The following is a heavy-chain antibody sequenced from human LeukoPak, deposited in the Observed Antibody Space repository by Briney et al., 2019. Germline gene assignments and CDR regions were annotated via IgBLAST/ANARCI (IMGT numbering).Heavy chain of an antibody. CDR1: GYTFTSYY. CDR2: INPSGGST. J-gene: IGHJ6*02. Sequence: ASVKVSCKASGYTFTSYYMHWVRQAPGQGLEWMGIINPSGGSTNYAQKFQGRVTMTRDTSTSTVYMELSSLRSEDTAVYYCARANYCGSGSYVFYYGMDVWGQGTTVTVSS. D-gene: IGHD3-10*01. CDR3: ARANYCGSGSYVFYYGMDV. V-gene: IGHV1-46*01.